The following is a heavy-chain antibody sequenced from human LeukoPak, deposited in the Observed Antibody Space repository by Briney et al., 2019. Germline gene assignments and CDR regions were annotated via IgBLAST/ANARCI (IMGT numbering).Heavy chain of an antibody. V-gene: IGHV3-7*01. J-gene: IGHJ4*02. CDR2: IRQDGSVQ. Sequence: HPGGSLRLSCAASGFTFSSHWMSWVRQAAGKGLEWVANIRQDGSVQNYVDSVKDRFTISRDNPKNSVYLQMSSLRAEDTAVYYCLVTTRSRGFDYWGQGTLVTVSS. CDR1: GFTFSSHW. CDR3: LVTTRSRGFDY. D-gene: IGHD1/OR15-1a*01.